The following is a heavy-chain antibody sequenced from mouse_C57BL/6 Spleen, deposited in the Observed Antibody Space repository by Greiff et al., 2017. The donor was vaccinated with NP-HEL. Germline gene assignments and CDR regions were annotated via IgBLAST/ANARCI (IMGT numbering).Heavy chain of an antibody. CDR1: GYAFSSYW. CDR2: IYPGDGDT. J-gene: IGHJ3*01. Sequence: QVQLKESGAELVKPGASVKISCKASGYAFSSYWMNWVKQRPGKGLEWIGQIYPGDGDTNYNGKFKGKATLTADKSSSTAYMQLSSLTSEDSAVYFCASPYYYGSSPWFAYWGQGTLVTVSA. D-gene: IGHD1-1*01. V-gene: IGHV1-80*01. CDR3: ASPYYYGSSPWFAY.